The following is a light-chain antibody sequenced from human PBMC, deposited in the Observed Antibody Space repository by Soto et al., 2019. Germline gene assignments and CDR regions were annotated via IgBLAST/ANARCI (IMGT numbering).Light chain of an antibody. V-gene: IGLV2-8*01. CDR1: SSDVGAYNY. CDR2: EVS. CDR3: TSYAGSNIWV. J-gene: IGLJ3*02. Sequence: QSVLTQPPSASGSPGQSVTIYCTGTSSDVGAYNYVSWYQQYPGKAPKLMIYEVSKRPSGVPDRFSGSKSGKTASLTVSGLQPEDEADYYCTSYAGSNIWVFGGGTKVTVL.